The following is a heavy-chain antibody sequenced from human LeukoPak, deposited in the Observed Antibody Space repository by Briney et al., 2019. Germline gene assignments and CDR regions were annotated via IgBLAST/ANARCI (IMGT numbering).Heavy chain of an antibody. J-gene: IGHJ4*02. Sequence: ASVKVSCKASGYTFTSYGISWVRQAPGQGLEWMGWISAYNGNTNYAQKLQGRVTMTTDTSTSTAYMELRSLRAEDTAVYYCAKDKSKSRYQLPLDYWGQGTLVTVSS. V-gene: IGHV1-18*01. D-gene: IGHD2-2*01. CDR1: GYTFTSYG. CDR2: ISAYNGNT. CDR3: AKDKSKSRYQLPLDY.